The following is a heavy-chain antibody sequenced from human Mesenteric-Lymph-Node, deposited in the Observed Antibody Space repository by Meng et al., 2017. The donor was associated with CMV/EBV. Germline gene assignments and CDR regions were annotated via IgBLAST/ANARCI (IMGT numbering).Heavy chain of an antibody. J-gene: IGHJ6*02. CDR3: ARDSTATYNPPYSPYYGLDF. CDR2: ITAYNGDT. CDR1: GYTFSNFA. Sequence: AAVKVSCKTSGYTFSNFAISWVRQAPGQGSEWMGWITAYNGDTNYAQKFLGRVTMTTDTSTTTAYMEVRSLRSDDTAVYFCARDSTATYNPPYSPYYGLDFWGQGTTVTVSS. V-gene: IGHV1-18*01. D-gene: IGHD1-14*01.